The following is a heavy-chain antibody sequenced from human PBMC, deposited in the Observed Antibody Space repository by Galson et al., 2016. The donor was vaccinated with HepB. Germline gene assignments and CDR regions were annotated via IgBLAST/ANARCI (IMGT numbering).Heavy chain of an antibody. V-gene: IGHV3-33*01. CDR2: ILYDGSKK. CDR1: GFTFSRYG. Sequence: SLRPSCAASGFTFSRYGKHWVRQAPGKGLEWVAVILYDGSKKYYADSGKGRFTISRDNSKNTLYLQMNSLRAEDTAVYYCARDSFTIFGVTPNWFDPWGQGTLVTVSS. J-gene: IGHJ5*02. D-gene: IGHD3-3*01. CDR3: ARDSFTIFGVTPNWFDP.